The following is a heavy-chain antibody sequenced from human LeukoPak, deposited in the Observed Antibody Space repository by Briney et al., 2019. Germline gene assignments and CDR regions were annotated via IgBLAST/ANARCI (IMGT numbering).Heavy chain of an antibody. D-gene: IGHD3-22*01. J-gene: IGHJ3*02. V-gene: IGHV1-2*06. CDR1: GYTFTGYY. Sequence: ASVKVSCKASGYTFTGYYMHWVRQAPGQGLEWMGRINPNSGGTNYAQKFQGRVTMTRDTSISTAYMELSRLRSDDTAVYYCARDYYDSSGEYAFDIRGQGTMVTVSS. CDR3: ARDYYDSSGEYAFDI. CDR2: INPNSGGT.